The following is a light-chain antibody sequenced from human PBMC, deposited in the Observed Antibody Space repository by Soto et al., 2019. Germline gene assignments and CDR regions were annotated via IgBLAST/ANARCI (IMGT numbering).Light chain of an antibody. Sequence: SVLTQPPSASGTPGQRVTISCTGTSSDVGGYNYVSWYQQYPGKAPKLMIYHVSNRPSGVSNRFSGSKSGNSASLTISGLQAVDEADYYCSSYTSTSTYVFGTGTKLTVL. CDR1: SSDVGGYNY. CDR3: SSYTSTSTYV. V-gene: IGLV2-14*01. J-gene: IGLJ1*01. CDR2: HVS.